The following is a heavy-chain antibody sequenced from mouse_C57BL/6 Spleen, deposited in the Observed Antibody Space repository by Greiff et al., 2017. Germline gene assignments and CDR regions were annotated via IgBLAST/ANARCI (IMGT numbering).Heavy chain of an antibody. CDR2: IWWDDDK. V-gene: IGHV8-8*01. J-gene: IGHJ2*01. CDR1: GFSLSTSGMG. Sequence: QVTLKESGPGILQPSQTLSLTCSFSGFSLSTSGMGVGWIRQPSGKGLEWLAHIWWDDDKYYNPALKSRLTISKDTSKNQVFLKIAKVDTADTATYYCARISKIGYEGYFDYWGQGTTLTVSS. CDR3: ARISKIGYEGYFDY. D-gene: IGHD2-2*01.